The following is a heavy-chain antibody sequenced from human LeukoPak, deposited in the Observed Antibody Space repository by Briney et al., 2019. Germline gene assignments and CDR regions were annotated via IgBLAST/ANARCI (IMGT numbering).Heavy chain of an antibody. J-gene: IGHJ2*01. CDR2: IYSGGST. D-gene: IGHD1-1*01. CDR1: GFTVSSNY. V-gene: IGHV3-66*01. CDR3: ARERTYGSYWYFDL. Sequence: GGSLILSCAASGFTVSSNYMSWVRQAPGKGLEWVSVIYSGGSTYYADSVKGRFTISRDNSKNTLYLQMNSLRAEDTAVYYCARERTYGSYWYFDLWGRGTLVTVSS.